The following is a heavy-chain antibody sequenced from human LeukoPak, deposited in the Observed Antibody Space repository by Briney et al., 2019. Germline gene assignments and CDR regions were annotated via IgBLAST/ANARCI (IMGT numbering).Heavy chain of an antibody. D-gene: IGHD5/OR15-5a*01. CDR2: IYHSGST. V-gene: IGHV4-4*02. Sequence: SETLSLTCAVSGGSISSSNWWSWVRQPPGKGLEWLGEIYHSGSTNYNPSLKSRVTISVDKSKNQFSLKLNSVTAADTAVYYCASIVSRSNWFDPWGQGTLVTVSS. CDR1: GGSISSSNW. J-gene: IGHJ5*02. CDR3: ASIVSRSNWFDP.